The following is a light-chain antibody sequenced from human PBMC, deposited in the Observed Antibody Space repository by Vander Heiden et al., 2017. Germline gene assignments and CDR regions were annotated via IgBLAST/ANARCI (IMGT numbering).Light chain of an antibody. CDR3: FSYAGSNSWV. Sequence: QSALTPPAPVSGSPGQSITISCPGTSSDVGRYNLVSWYQQHPGKAPKLMIYEVSKRPSGVSNRFSGSKSGDTASLTISGLQSEDEGDYYCFSYAGSNSWVFGGGTKLTVL. J-gene: IGLJ3*02. CDR1: SSDVGRYNL. V-gene: IGLV2-23*02. CDR2: EVS.